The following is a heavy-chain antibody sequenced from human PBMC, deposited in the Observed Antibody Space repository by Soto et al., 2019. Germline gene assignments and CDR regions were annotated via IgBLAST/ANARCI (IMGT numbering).Heavy chain of an antibody. Sequence: QVQLVQSGAEVKKPGSSVKVSCKASGGNFRSQSISISWVRQAPGQGLEWMGRAIPVLGVANYAQKFQGRVTITADKVTSTVYVELSSLRSDETAVYDCARDRDVAAPGPVETDYYYGMDVWGQGTTVTVSS. D-gene: IGHD6-13*01. CDR1: GGNFRSQSIS. V-gene: IGHV1-69*08. CDR2: AIPVLGVA. CDR3: ARDRDVAAPGPVETDYYYGMDV. J-gene: IGHJ6*02.